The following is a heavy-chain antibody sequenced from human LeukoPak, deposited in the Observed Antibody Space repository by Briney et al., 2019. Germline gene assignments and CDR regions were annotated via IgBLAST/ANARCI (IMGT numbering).Heavy chain of an antibody. CDR2: INPNNGDT. D-gene: IGHD1-14*01. CDR1: GYTFTGYY. CDR3: ARGVAGVYFYYYMDV. Sequence: AVTVSCKASGYTFTGYYMHWVRQAPGQGLEWMGWINPNNGDTHYAQKFQGTVTMTSDTSISTAYMELSSLRSDATAVYYCARGVAGVYFYYYMDVWGKGTTVTVSS. V-gene: IGHV1-2*02. J-gene: IGHJ6*03.